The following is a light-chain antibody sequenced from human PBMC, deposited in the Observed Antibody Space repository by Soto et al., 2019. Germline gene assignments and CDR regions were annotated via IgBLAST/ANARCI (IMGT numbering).Light chain of an antibody. Sequence: QSVLTQPPSASGSPGQSVAISCTVTSSDIGAYKFLSWYQQHPGKAPKLIIYEVSIRPSGVPDRFSGSKSGNTASLTVSGLLAEYEADYYCSLSAGTNTVVFGGGTKLTVL. J-gene: IGLJ2*01. CDR1: SSDIGAYKF. CDR3: SLSAGTNTVV. V-gene: IGLV2-8*01. CDR2: EVS.